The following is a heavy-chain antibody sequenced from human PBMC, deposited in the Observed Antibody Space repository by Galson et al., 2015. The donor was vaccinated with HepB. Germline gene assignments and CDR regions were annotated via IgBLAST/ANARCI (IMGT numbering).Heavy chain of an antibody. Sequence: SLRLSCAASGFTFSNYGMHWVRQAPGKGLEWVAVISYDGSYKFYADSVKGRFTISRDNSRNTLYLQMNSLRAEDTAVHYCAKDLVVVPAASRWFDPWGQGTLVTVSP. CDR3: AKDLVVVPAASRWFDP. V-gene: IGHV3-30*18. CDR1: GFTFSNYG. J-gene: IGHJ5*02. CDR2: ISYDGSYK. D-gene: IGHD2-2*01.